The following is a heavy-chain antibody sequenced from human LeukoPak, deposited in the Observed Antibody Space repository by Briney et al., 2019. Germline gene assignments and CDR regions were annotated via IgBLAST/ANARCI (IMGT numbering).Heavy chain of an antibody. CDR3: AATLVPYYYYYGMDI. V-gene: IGHV1-58*01. Sequence: SVKVSCKASGFTFTSSAVQWVRQARGQRLEWIGWIVVGSGNTNYAQKFQERVTITRDMSTSTAYMELSSLRSEDTAVYYCAATLVPYYYYYGMDIWGQGTTVTVSS. J-gene: IGHJ6*02. CDR2: IVVGSGNT. CDR1: GFTFTSSA. D-gene: IGHD6-6*01.